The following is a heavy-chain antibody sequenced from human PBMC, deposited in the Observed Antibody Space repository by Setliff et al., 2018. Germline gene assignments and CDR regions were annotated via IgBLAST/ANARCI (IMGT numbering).Heavy chain of an antibody. CDR2: SRNKANSYTT. Sequence: PGGSLRFSCAASGFIFSDHYMDWVRQAPGKGLEWVGRSRNKANSYTTEYAASVKGRFTVSRDDSKNSFYLQMNSLKTEDTAVYFCVRDRDGLGDYWGQGTLVTVSS. V-gene: IGHV3-72*01. CDR1: GFIFSDHY. CDR3: VRDRDGLGDY. J-gene: IGHJ4*02. D-gene: IGHD7-27*01.